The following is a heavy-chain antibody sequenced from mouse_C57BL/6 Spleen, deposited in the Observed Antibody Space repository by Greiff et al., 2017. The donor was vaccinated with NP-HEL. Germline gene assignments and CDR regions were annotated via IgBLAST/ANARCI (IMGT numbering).Heavy chain of an antibody. CDR3: ARNRGYGNSFAY. V-gene: IGHV1-54*01. J-gene: IGHJ3*01. D-gene: IGHD2-1*01. CDR2: INPGSGGT. CDR1: GYAFTNYL. Sequence: QVQLQQSGAELVRPGTSVKVSCKASGYAFTNYLIEWVKQRPGQGLEWIGVINPGSGGTNYNEKFKGKATLTADKSSSTAYMQLSSLTSEDSAVYFCARNRGYGNSFAYWGQGTLVTVSA.